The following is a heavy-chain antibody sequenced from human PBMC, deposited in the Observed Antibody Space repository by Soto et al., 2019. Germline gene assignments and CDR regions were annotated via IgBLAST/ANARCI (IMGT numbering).Heavy chain of an antibody. Sequence: EVQLLESGGGLVQPGGSLRLSCAPSGFSFSSYAMSWVRQAPGKGLEWVSAISGSGDNTYYADSVKGRFTISRDNSKNALYLQMSSLRVEDTAVYYCAKDVGRGGVSCFRDWGQGTLVTVSS. CDR1: GFSFSSYA. D-gene: IGHD2-15*01. J-gene: IGHJ4*02. CDR3: AKDVGRGGVSCFRD. V-gene: IGHV3-23*01. CDR2: ISGSGDNT.